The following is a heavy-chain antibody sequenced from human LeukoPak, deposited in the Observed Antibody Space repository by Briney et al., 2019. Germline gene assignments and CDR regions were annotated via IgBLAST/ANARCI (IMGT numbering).Heavy chain of an antibody. J-gene: IGHJ6*02. V-gene: IGHV4-30-2*01. CDR1: GVSISSGGYS. Sequence: SETLSLTCAVSGVSISSGGYSWSWIRQPPGKGLEWIGYIYHSGSTYYNPSLKSRVTISVDRSKNQFSLKLSSVTAADTAVYYCARLLSGLGYGMDVWGQGTTVTVSS. D-gene: IGHD3/OR15-3a*01. CDR3: ARLLSGLGYGMDV. CDR2: IYHSGST.